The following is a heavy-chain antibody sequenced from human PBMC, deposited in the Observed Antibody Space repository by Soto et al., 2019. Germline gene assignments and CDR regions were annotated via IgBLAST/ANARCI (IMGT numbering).Heavy chain of an antibody. CDR1: GYTFTNYW. V-gene: IGHV5-51*01. Sequence: GESLKISCKGSGYTFTNYWIGWVRQMPGKGLEWMGIIYPGDSDTKYNPSFQGQVTISADKSITTTYLQWSSLKASDTAIYYCAASIFYYGMDVCVQGTTVTVSS. CDR2: IYPGDSDT. J-gene: IGHJ6*02. CDR3: AASIFYYGMDV.